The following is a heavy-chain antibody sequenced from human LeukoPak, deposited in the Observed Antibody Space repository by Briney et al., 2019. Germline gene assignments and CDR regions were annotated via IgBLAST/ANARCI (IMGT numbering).Heavy chain of an antibody. CDR1: GDSISGYF. Sequence: SETLSLTCIVSGDSISGYFWSWIRQPAGKGLEWIGRIYSSGSTNYNPSLKSRVTMSVDTSKNQFSLKLSSVTAADTAVYYCARHKYSSSWSFDYWGQGTLVTVSS. V-gene: IGHV4-4*07. D-gene: IGHD6-13*01. CDR2: IYSSGST. CDR3: ARHKYSSSWSFDY. J-gene: IGHJ4*02.